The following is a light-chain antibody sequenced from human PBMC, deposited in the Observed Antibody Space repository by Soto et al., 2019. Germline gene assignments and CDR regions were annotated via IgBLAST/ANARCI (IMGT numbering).Light chain of an antibody. CDR3: AAWDDSLNGLV. CDR1: SSNIGSNT. CDR2: SNS. Sequence: QSVLTQPPSASGTPGQRVTISCSGSSSNIGSNTVNWYQQHPETTPKLLVYSNSQRPSGVPDRFSGSKSGTSASLAISGLQSEDEADYYCAAWDDSLNGLVFGGGTKLTVL. V-gene: IGLV1-44*01. J-gene: IGLJ2*01.